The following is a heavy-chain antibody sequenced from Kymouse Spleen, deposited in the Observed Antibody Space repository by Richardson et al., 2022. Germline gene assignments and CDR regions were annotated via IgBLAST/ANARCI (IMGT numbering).Heavy chain of an antibody. CDR1: GFTFSSYD. J-gene: IGHJ6*02. V-gene: IGHV3-13*01. CDR3: ASLESLLLLRYGR. D-gene: IGHD3-3*01. CDR2: IGTAGDT. Sequence: EVQLVESGGGLVQPGGSLRLSCAASGFTFSSYDMHWVRQATGKGLEWVSAIGTAGDTYYPGSVKGRFTISRENAKNSLYLQMNSLRAGDTAVYYCASLESLLLLRYGRLGPRDHGHRLL.